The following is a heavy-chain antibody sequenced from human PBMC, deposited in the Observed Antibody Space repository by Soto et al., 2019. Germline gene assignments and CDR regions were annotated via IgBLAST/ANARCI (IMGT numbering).Heavy chain of an antibody. Sequence: EVHLLESGGGLVRPGGSLRLSCTASGFTFSNFVMGWVRRAPGKGLEWVSAIGGTSGSTYYADSVKGRFTISRDNSKDTVAMQMNSLGAEDTALYYCVKTRGEGFFDLWCRGTLITVSS. CDR3: VKTRGEGFFDL. CDR1: GFTFSNFV. D-gene: IGHD3-10*01. V-gene: IGHV3-23*01. J-gene: IGHJ2*01. CDR2: IGGTSGST.